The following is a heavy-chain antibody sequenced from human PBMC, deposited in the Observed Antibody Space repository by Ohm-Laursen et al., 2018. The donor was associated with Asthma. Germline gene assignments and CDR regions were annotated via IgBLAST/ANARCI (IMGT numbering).Heavy chain of an antibody. CDR1: GGSISSGGYY. V-gene: IGHV4-31*02. Sequence: SQTLSLTCPVSGGSISSGGYYWSWIRQHPGKGLEWIGYIYYSGSTYYNPSLKSRVTISVDTSKNQFSLKLSSVTAADTAVYYCARESREVVAAFDYWGQRTLVTVSS. D-gene: IGHD2-15*01. CDR3: ARESREVVAAFDY. CDR2: IYYSGST. J-gene: IGHJ4*02.